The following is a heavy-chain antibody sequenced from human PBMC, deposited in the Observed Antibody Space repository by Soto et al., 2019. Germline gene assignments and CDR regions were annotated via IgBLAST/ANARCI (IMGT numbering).Heavy chain of an antibody. Sequence: EVQLVESGGGLVQPGGSLRLSCAASGFSFSSYSMNWVRQAPGKGLEWVSYISSSSSIIYYADSVKGRFTISRDNAKNSLYLQMNSLRAEDTAVYNCASETPRSSLDYWGQGTLVTVSS. J-gene: IGHJ4*02. CDR3: ASETPRSSLDY. CDR2: ISSSSSII. D-gene: IGHD6-13*01. V-gene: IGHV3-48*01. CDR1: GFSFSSYS.